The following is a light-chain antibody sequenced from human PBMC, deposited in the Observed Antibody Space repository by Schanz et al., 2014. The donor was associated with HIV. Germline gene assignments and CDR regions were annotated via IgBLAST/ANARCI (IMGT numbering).Light chain of an antibody. J-gene: IGKJ4*01. V-gene: IGKV3D-11*01. Sequence: EIVLTQSPATLSLSPGERATLSCRASQGVSSYLAWYQQKPGQAPRLLIYDASNRATGIPARFSGSGPGTDFTLTISSLEPEDFAVYYCQQYGSSPLTFGGGTEVESK. CDR1: QGVSSY. CDR2: DAS. CDR3: QQYGSSPLT.